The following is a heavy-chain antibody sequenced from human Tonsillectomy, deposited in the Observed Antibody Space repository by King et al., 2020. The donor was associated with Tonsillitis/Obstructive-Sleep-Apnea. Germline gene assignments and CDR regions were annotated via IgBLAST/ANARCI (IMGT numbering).Heavy chain of an antibody. CDR1: GYTLSELS. V-gene: IGHV1-24*01. CDR2: FDPDDGDT. D-gene: IGHD2-15*01. CDR3: AMQGGGVVATGGPFDI. Sequence: QLVQSGAEVKKPGASVQVSCKFSGYTLSELSMHWVRQAPGKGLEWMGGFDPDDGDTIYPQKFQGRVTMTVDTSTDTAYMELNSLRFEDTAVYYCAMQGGGVVATGGPFDIWGQGTLLTVSS. J-gene: IGHJ3*02.